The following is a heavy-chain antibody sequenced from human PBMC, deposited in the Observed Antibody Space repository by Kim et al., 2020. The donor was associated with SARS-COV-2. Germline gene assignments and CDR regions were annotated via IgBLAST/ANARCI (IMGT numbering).Heavy chain of an antibody. D-gene: IGHD2-8*02. J-gene: IGHJ4*02. CDR1: GFTFSDYY. CDR2: ISSSGSTI. CDR3: ARARGDIVLVVYAIAFFDD. V-gene: IGHV3-11*01. Sequence: GGSLRLSCAASGFTFSDYYMSWIRQAPGKGLEWVSYISSSGSTIYYADSVKGRFTISRDNAKNSLYLQMNSLRAEDTAVYYCARARGDIVLVVYAIAFFDDWGQGTLVTVSS.